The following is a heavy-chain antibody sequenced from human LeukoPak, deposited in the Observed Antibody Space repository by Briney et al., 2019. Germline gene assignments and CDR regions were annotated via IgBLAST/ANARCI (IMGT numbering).Heavy chain of an antibody. J-gene: IGHJ5*02. CDR1: GGSFSGYY. V-gene: IGHV4-34*01. CDR2: INHSGST. CDR3: ARGGHYYGSGSSNNWFDP. D-gene: IGHD3-10*01. Sequence: TSETLSLTCAVYGGSFSGYYWSWIRQPPGKGLEWIGEINHSGSTNYNPSLKSRVTILVDTSKNQFSLKLSSVTAADTAVYYCARGGHYYGSGSSNNWFDPWGQGTLVTVSS.